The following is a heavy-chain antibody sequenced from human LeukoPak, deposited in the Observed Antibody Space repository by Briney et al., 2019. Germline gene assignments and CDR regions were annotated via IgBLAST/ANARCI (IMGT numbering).Heavy chain of an antibody. CDR2: ISGSGGST. D-gene: IGHD3-16*01. V-gene: IGHV3-23*01. CDR1: GFTLSSYG. Sequence: PGGSLRLSCAASGFTLSSYGMSWVRQAPGKGLEWVSAISGSGGSTYYADSVKGRFTISRDNSKNTLYLQMNSLRAEDTAVYYCAKVGYYDYVWGRGPYDYWGQGTLVTVSS. J-gene: IGHJ4*02. CDR3: AKVGYYDYVWGRGPYDY.